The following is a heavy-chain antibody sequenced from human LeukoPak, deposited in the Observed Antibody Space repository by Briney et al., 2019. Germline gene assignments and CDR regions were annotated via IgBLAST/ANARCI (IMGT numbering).Heavy chain of an antibody. CDR3: ARVSLEDGDANFDY. CDR2: IYYSGSA. D-gene: IGHD4-17*01. V-gene: IGHV4-59*01. J-gene: IGHJ4*02. Sequence: SETLSLTCTVSGGSISSYYWSWIRQPPGKGLEWIGYIYYSGSANYNPSLTSRVTISVDASKNQLSLKLSSVTAADTAVYYCARVSLEDGDANFDYWGQGTLVTVSS. CDR1: GGSISSYY.